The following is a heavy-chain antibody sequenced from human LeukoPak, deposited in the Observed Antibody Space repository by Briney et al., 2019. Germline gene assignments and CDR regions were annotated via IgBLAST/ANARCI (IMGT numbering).Heavy chain of an antibody. CDR3: ARATMIVVDDAFDI. Sequence: SETLSLTCTVSGGSISSYYLSWIRQPPGKGLEWIGYIYYSGSTNYNPSLQSRVTISVDTSNNQFSLKLSSVTAADTAGYYCARATMIVVDDAFDIWGQGTMVTVSS. V-gene: IGHV4-59*01. CDR2: IYYSGST. CDR1: GGSISSYY. D-gene: IGHD3-22*01. J-gene: IGHJ3*02.